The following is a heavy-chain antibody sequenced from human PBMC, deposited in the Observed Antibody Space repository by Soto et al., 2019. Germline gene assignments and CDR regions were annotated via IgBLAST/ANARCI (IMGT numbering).Heavy chain of an antibody. CDR1: GGSITTTNW. CDR2: IYHSGRT. Sequence: SETLSLTCAVSGGSITTTNWWNWVRQPPGKGLEWIGEIYHSGRTNFNPSLKSRVTIPIDQSKNQVSLKLSSVTAADTAVYYCARRAVAGTSWFDPWGQGTQVTVSS. J-gene: IGHJ5*02. V-gene: IGHV4-4*02. D-gene: IGHD6-19*01. CDR3: ARRAVAGTSWFDP.